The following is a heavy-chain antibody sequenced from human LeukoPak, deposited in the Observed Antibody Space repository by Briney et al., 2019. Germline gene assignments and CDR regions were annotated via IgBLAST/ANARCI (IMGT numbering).Heavy chain of an antibody. V-gene: IGHV3-23*01. CDR1: GFTFSSYA. CDR2: ISGSGGGT. Sequence: PGGSLRLSCAASGFTFSSYAMSWVRQAPGKGLEWVSAISGSGGGTYYADSVKGRFTISRDNSKNTLYLQMNSLRAEDTAVYYCAKPIVLMVYAIDNYWGQGTLVTVSS. D-gene: IGHD2-8*01. J-gene: IGHJ4*02. CDR3: AKPIVLMVYAIDNY.